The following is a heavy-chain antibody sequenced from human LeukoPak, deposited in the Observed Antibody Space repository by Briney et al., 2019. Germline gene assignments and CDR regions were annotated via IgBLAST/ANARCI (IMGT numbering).Heavy chain of an antibody. D-gene: IGHD1-26*01. CDR3: ARDLSGLRDY. V-gene: IGHV4-39*02. CDR2: IYYSGST. Sequence: TSETLSLTCTVSGGSITSNNYYWGWIRQSPGKGLEWIGSIYYSGSTYYNPSLKSRVTISVDTSKNQFSLKLSSVTAADTAVYYCARDLSGLRDYWGQGTLVTVSS. CDR1: GGSITSNNYY. J-gene: IGHJ4*02.